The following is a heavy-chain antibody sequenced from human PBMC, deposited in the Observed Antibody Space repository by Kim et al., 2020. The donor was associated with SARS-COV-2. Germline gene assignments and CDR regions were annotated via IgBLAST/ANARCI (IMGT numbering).Heavy chain of an antibody. V-gene: IGHV4-34*01. J-gene: IGHJ4*02. D-gene: IGHD2-2*01. CDR2: INHSGST. Sequence: SETLSLTCAVYGGSFSGYYWSWIRQPPGKGLEWIGEINHSGSTNYNPSLKSRVTISVDTSKNQFSLKLSSVTAADTAVYYCARGRRGASDLKDIVVVPAAKTGRYYFDYWGQGTLVTVSS. CDR3: ARGRRGASDLKDIVVVPAAKTGRYYFDY. CDR1: GGSFSGYY.